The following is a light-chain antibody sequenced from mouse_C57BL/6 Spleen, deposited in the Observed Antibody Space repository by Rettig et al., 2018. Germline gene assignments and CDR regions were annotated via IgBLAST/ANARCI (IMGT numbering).Light chain of an antibody. Sequence: RVTMTCTASSSVSSSYLHWYQQKPGSSPKLWIYSTSNLASGVPARFSGSGSGTSYSLTISSMEAEDAATYYCHQYHRSHMYTFGGGTKLEIK. CDR2: STS. V-gene: IGKV4-74*01. CDR3: HQYHRSHMYT. J-gene: IGKJ2*01. CDR1: SSVSSSY.